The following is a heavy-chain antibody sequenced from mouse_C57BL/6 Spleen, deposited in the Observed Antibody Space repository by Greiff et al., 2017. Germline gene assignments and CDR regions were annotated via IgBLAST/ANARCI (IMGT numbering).Heavy chain of an antibody. V-gene: IGHV1-85*01. CDR3: ARDGDSSGYRFAY. J-gene: IGHJ3*01. D-gene: IGHD3-2*02. CDR1: GYTFTSYD. Sequence: VKLVESGPELVKPGASVKLSCKASGYTFTSYDINWVKQRPGQGLEWIGWIYPRDGSTKYNEKFKGKATLTVDTSSSTAYMELHSLTSEDSAVYFCARDGDSSGYRFAYWGQGTLVTVSA. CDR2: IYPRDGST.